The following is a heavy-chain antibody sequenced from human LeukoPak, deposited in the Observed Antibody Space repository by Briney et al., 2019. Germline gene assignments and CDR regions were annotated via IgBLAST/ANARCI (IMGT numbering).Heavy chain of an antibody. Sequence: SETLSLTCSVSGDSISTSSYYWGWIRQPPGKGLEWIGTIYYSGSTYYNPSLTSRVTISVDTSKNHFSLTLSSVTAADTAVYYCTRSDGYGLVGIWGQGTMVTVSS. D-gene: IGHD3-10*01. CDR1: GDSISTSSYY. CDR2: IYYSGST. CDR3: TRSDGYGLVGI. J-gene: IGHJ3*01. V-gene: IGHV4-39*02.